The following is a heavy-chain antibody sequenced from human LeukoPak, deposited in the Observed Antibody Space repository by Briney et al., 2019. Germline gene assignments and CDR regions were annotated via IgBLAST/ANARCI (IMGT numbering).Heavy chain of an antibody. CDR1: GYTFTSYA. J-gene: IGHJ4*02. CDR3: ARMGYCTRATCGGAFDF. V-gene: IGHV7-4-1*02. D-gene: IGHD2-8*01. CDR2: INTNTENP. Sequence: VASVKVSCKASGYTFTSYAMNWVRQAPGQGLEWMGWINTNTENPAYAQGFTGRFVFPLDISVSTAYLQISSLKAEDTAVYYCARMGYCTRATCGGAFDFWGQGTLVTVSS.